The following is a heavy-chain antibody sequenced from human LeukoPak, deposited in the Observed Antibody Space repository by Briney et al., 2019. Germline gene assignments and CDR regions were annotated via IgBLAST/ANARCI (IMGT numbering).Heavy chain of an antibody. CDR2: IYQSGSGSS. CDR3: ASTLRFLPYRRFDY. CDR1: GGSISSSSYY. Sequence: PSETLSLTYTVSGGSISSSSYYWGWIRQPPGKGLEWIGSIYQSGSGSSYYNPSLKSRVTISGDTSKNQFFLRLSSVTAADTAVYYCASTLRFLPYRRFDYWGQGTLVTVPS. V-gene: IGHV4-39*01. J-gene: IGHJ4*02. D-gene: IGHD3-3*01.